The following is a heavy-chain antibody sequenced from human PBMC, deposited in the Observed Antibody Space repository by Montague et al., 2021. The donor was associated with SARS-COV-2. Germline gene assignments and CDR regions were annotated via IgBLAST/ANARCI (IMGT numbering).Heavy chain of an antibody. Sequence: SETLSLTCTVSGGSISSSSYYWGWIRQPPGKGLEWIGSIYYSGXTXYXXXXKXRATISVDTSKNQFSLKLSSVTAADTAVYYCARFYRVLPAASFDYWGQGTLVTVSS. CDR2: IYYSGXT. CDR3: ARFYRVLPAASFDY. V-gene: IGHV4-39*01. D-gene: IGHD2-2*01. CDR1: GGSISSSSYY. J-gene: IGHJ4*02.